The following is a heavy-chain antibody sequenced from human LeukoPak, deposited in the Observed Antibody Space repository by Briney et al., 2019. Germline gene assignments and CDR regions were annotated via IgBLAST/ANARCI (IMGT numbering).Heavy chain of an antibody. V-gene: IGHV1-18*01. J-gene: IGHJ4*02. CDR3: ARVITMVRGVIAYFDY. CDR2: ISAYNGNT. CDR1: GYTFTSYG. D-gene: IGHD3-10*01. Sequence: ASVKVSCKASGYTFTSYGISWVRQASGQGLEWMGWISAYNGNTNYAQKLQGRVTMTTDTSTSTAYMELRSLRSDDTAVYYCARVITMVRGVIAYFDYWGQGTLVTVSS.